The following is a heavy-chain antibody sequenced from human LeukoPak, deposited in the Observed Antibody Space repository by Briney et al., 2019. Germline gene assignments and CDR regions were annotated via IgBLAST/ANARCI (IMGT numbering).Heavy chain of an antibody. J-gene: IGHJ3*02. CDR3: ACLTTADAFDI. CDR2: INHSGST. D-gene: IGHD3-22*01. CDR1: GGSFSGYY. Sequence: PSETLSLTCAVYGGSFSGYYWSWIRQPPGKGLEWIGEINHSGSTNYNPSLKNRVTISVDTSKNQFSLKLSSVTAADTAVYYCACLTTADAFDIWGQGTKVTVSS. V-gene: IGHV4-34*01.